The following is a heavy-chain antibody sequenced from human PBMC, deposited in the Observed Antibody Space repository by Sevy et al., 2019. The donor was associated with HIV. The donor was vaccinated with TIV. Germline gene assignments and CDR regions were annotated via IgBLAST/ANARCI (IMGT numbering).Heavy chain of an antibody. Sequence: GGSLRLSCAASGFTFSSYGMHWVRQAPGKGLEWVAVIWYDGSNKYYADSVKGRFTISRDNFKNTLYLQMNSLRAEDTAVYYCARGNLISIAAAGYFDYWGQGTLVTVSS. V-gene: IGHV3-33*01. CDR1: GFTFSSYG. CDR3: ARGNLISIAAAGYFDY. CDR2: IWYDGSNK. J-gene: IGHJ4*02. D-gene: IGHD6-13*01.